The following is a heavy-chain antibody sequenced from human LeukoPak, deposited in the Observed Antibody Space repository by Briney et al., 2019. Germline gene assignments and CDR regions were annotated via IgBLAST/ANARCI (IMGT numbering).Heavy chain of an antibody. V-gene: IGHV1-46*01. Sequence: ASVKVSCKASGDTFTSYYMHWMRQAPGQGLEWMGIISPSGGSTTNAQSFQGRLTMTRDTSTTTVYMELSSLRSEDTAVYYCARGGLSSSSSYYFDYWGQGTLVTVSS. J-gene: IGHJ4*02. CDR3: ARGGLSSSSSYYFDY. CDR1: GDTFTSYY. D-gene: IGHD6-6*01. CDR2: ISPSGGST.